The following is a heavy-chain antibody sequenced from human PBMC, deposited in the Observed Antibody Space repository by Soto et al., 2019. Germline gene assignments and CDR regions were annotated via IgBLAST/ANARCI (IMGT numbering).Heavy chain of an antibody. CDR3: ARDLGIEVAGTTFDY. CDR2: ISAYNGNT. V-gene: IGHV1-18*01. Sequence: ASVKVSCKASGYTFTSYGISWLRQAPGQGLEWMGWISAYNGNTNYAHKIQGRLTMTTDTSTSTAYMKLRSLRSDDTAVYYCARDLGIEVAGTTFDYWGQGTLVTVCS. J-gene: IGHJ4*02. CDR1: GYTFTSYG. D-gene: IGHD6-19*01.